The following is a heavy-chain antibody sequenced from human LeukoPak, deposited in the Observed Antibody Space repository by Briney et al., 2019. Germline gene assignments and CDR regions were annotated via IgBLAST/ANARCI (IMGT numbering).Heavy chain of an antibody. Sequence: ASETLSLTCTVPGGSISSYYWSWIRQPPGKGLEWIGYIYYSGSTNYNPSLKSRVTISVDTSKNQFSLKLNSVTAADTAVYYCARETGYYDSSGYRMDVWGKGTTVTVSS. CDR1: GGSISSYY. V-gene: IGHV4-59*01. J-gene: IGHJ6*04. D-gene: IGHD3-22*01. CDR3: ARETGYYDSSGYRMDV. CDR2: IYYSGST.